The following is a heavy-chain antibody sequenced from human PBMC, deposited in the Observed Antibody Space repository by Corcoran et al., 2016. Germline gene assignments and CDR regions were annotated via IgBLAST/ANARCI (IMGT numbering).Heavy chain of an antibody. V-gene: IGHV1-2*04. CDR2: INPDSGGT. D-gene: IGHD2-15*01. CDR1: GYTFTGYY. Sequence: QVQLVQSGAEVKKPGASVKVPCKASGYTFTGYYMHWVRQAPGHGLEWMGWINPDSGGTSYAQKFQSWVTLTRDTSISTASMYLRRLTSDDTALYYCARAPPYSYYYYGLDVWGQGTTVMVS. CDR3: ARAPPYSYYYYGLDV. J-gene: IGHJ6*02.